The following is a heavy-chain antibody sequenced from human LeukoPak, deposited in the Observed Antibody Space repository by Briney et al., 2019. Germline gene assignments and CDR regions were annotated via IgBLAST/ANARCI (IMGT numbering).Heavy chain of an antibody. V-gene: IGHV3-7*01. J-gene: IGHJ5*02. CDR3: ARGPQRWLPGSWFDP. CDR1: GFTFSSYW. Sequence: PGGSLRLSCAASGFTFSSYWMSWVRQAPGKGLEWVANIKQDGNEKYYVDSVKGRFTISRDNAKNSLYLQMNSLRAEDTAVYYCARGPQRWLPGSWFDPWGQGTLVTVSS. D-gene: IGHD5-24*01. CDR2: IKQDGNEK.